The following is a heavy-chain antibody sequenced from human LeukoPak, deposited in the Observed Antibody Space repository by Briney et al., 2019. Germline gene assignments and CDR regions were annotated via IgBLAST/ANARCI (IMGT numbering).Heavy chain of an antibody. CDR2: ISSNGGST. D-gene: IGHD3-9*01. V-gene: IGHV3-64*01. J-gene: IGHJ4*02. Sequence: GGSLRLSCAASGFTFSSYAMPWVRKAPGKGLEYVSAISSNGGSTYYANSVKGRFTISRDNSKNTLYLQMGSLRAEDMAVYYCARVWYLDYDILTGPFDYWGQGTLVTVSS. CDR1: GFTFSSYA. CDR3: ARVWYLDYDILTGPFDY.